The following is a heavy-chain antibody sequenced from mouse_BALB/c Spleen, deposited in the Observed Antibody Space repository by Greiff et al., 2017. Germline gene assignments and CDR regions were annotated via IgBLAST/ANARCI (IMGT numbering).Heavy chain of an antibody. D-gene: IGHD3-3*01. Sequence: QVQLQQSGAELARPGASVKLSCKASGYTFTSYWMQWVKQRPGQGLEWIGAIYPGDGDTRYTQKFKGKATLNADKSSSTAYMQLSSLASEDSAVYYGARGDLEGDYWGQGTTLTVSS. CDR1: GYTFTSYW. V-gene: IGHV1-87*01. CDR3: ARGDLEGDY. J-gene: IGHJ2*01. CDR2: IYPGDGDT.